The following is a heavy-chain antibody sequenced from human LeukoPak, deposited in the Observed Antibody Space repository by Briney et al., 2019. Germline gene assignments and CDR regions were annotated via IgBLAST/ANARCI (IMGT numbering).Heavy chain of an antibody. J-gene: IGHJ6*03. V-gene: IGHV4-30-4*08. CDR3: ARTIVVVPAASPQYYYYYMDV. CDR1: GGSISSGDYY. CDR2: IYYSGST. D-gene: IGHD2-2*01. Sequence: PSETLSLTCTVSGGSISSGDYYWSWIRQPPGKGLEWIGYIYYSGSTYYKPSLKSRVTMSVATSKNQFSLKLSSVTAADTAVYYCARTIVVVPAASPQYYYYYMDVWGKGTTVTVSS.